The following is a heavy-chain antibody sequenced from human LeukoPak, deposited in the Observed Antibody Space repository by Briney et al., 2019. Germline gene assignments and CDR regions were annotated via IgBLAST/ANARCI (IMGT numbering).Heavy chain of an antibody. J-gene: IGHJ4*02. CDR1: GGTFSSYA. CDR3: ARDRSNYDSSDFDY. V-gene: IGHV1-69*05. Sequence: SVKVSCKASGGTFSSYAISWVRQAPGQGLEWMGGIIPIFGTANYAQKLQGRVTMTTDTSTSTAYMELRSLRSDDTAVYYCARDRSNYDSSDFDYWGQGTLVTVSS. D-gene: IGHD3-22*01. CDR2: IIPIFGTA.